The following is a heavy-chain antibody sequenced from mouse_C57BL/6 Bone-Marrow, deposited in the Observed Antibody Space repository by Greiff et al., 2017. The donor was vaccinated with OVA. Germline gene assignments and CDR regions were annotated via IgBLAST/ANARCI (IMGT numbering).Heavy chain of an antibody. D-gene: IGHD1-1*01. CDR3: ARNYYGSSYVWFAY. J-gene: IGHJ3*01. Sequence: VQLQQSGSELRSPGSSVKLSCKDFDSEVFPIAYMSWVRQKPGHGFEWIGGILPSIGRTIYGEKFEDKATLDADTLSNTAYLELNSLTSEDSAIYYCARNYYGSSYVWFAYWGQGTLVTVSA. CDR2: ILPSIGRT. CDR1: DSEVFPIAY. V-gene: IGHV15-2*01.